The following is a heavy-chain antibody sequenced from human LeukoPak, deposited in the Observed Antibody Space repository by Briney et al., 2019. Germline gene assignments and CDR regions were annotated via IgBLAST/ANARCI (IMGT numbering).Heavy chain of an antibody. CDR2: INPSGGST. CDR1: GYTFTSYY. CDR3: ARDPKHTYYYDKGGY. V-gene: IGHV1-46*01. J-gene: IGHJ4*02. Sequence: ASVKVSCKASGYTFTSYYMHWVRQAPGQGLEWMGIINPSGGSTNYAQKFQGRVTMTRDTSTSTVYMELSSLRSEDTAVYYCARDPKHTYYYDKGGYWGQGTLVTVSS. D-gene: IGHD3-22*01.